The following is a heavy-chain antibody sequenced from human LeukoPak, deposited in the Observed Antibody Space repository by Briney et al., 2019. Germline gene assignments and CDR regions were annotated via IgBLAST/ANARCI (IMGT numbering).Heavy chain of an antibody. CDR3: ARMVAYAFDI. D-gene: IGHD2-15*01. CDR1: EFTFNSYS. Sequence: PGGSLRLSCVASEFTFNSYSMTWVRQAPGKGLEWVSVIHSVGSPYYSDSVKGRFTISRHNSQNTVYLQMKSLRAEDTAMYYCARMVAYAFDIWGQGTMVTVSS. V-gene: IGHV3-53*04. J-gene: IGHJ3*02. CDR2: IHSVGSP.